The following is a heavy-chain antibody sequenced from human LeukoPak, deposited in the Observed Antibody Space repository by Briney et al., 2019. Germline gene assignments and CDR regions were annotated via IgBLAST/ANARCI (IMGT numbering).Heavy chain of an antibody. V-gene: IGHV4-61*02. J-gene: IGHJ4*02. D-gene: IGHD1-26*01. CDR3: ARDPIVGATFDY. CDR2: IYTSGGT. Sequence: SETLSLTCTVSGGSISSGSYYWSWIRQPAGKGLGWIGRIYTSGGTNYNPSLKSRVTISVDTSKNQFSLKLSSVTAADTAVYYCARDPIVGATFDYWGQGTLVTVSS. CDR1: GGSISSGSYY.